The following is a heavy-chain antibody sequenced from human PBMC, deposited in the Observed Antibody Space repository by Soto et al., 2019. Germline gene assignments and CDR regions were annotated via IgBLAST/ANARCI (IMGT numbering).Heavy chain of an antibody. Sequence: GGSLRLSCAASGFTFSSYWMHWVRQAPGKGLVWVSRINSDGSSTSYADSVKGRFTISRDNAKNTLYLQMNSLRAEDTAVYYCARLHLGTTGTSPTDYWGQGNLVTVSS. D-gene: IGHD1-1*01. J-gene: IGHJ4*02. CDR1: GFTFSSYW. CDR3: ARLHLGTTGTSPTDY. CDR2: INSDGSST. V-gene: IGHV3-74*01.